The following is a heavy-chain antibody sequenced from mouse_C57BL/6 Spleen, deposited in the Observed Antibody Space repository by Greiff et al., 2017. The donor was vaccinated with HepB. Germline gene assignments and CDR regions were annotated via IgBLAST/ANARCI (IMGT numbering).Heavy chain of an antibody. V-gene: IGHV6-3*01. J-gene: IGHJ1*03. D-gene: IGHD4-1*01. CDR2: IRLNSDNYAT. Sequence: EVKLVESGRGLVPPGGSMYLSCVASGFPFSNYWLNWVRQSPEKGLEWVAQIRLNSDNYATHSAESVKGTFTISRDDSKISVYLQMSNLRAEDTGIYYCPWDAYCDVWGTGTTVTVSS. CDR1: GFPFSNYW. CDR3: PWDAYCDV.